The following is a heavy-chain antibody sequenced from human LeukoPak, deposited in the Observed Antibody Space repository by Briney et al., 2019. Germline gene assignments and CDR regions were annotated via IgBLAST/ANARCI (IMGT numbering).Heavy chain of an antibody. D-gene: IGHD1-26*01. J-gene: IGHJ4*02. Sequence: ASVKVSCKASGYTFTGYYMHWVRQAPGHGLEWMGWINPNSGGTNYAQKFQGRVTMTGDTSISTAYMELSRLRSDDTAVYYCAREFSEEPYFDYWGQGTLVTVSS. V-gene: IGHV1-2*02. CDR2: INPNSGGT. CDR1: GYTFTGYY. CDR3: AREFSEEPYFDY.